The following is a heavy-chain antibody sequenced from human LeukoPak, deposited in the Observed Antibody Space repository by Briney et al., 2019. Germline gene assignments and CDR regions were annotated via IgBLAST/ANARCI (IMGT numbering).Heavy chain of an antibody. D-gene: IGHD3-16*02. CDR1: GFTFGDYA. V-gene: IGHV3-49*03. Sequence: GGSLRLSCTASGFTFGDYAMSWFRQAPGKGLEWVGFIRSKAYGGTTEYAASVKGRFTISRDDSKSIAYLQMSSLKTEDTAVYYCTRDRVSDYVWGSYRRESDYWGQGTLVTVSS. CDR2: IRSKAYGGTT. J-gene: IGHJ4*02. CDR3: TRDRVSDYVWGSYRRESDY.